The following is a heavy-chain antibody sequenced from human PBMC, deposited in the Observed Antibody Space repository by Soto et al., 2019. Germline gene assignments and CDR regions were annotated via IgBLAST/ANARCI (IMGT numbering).Heavy chain of an antibody. CDR3: GRQPGHCGSTTCFGYYSVDV. CDR1: GGSISSSSYS. D-gene: IGHD2-2*01. V-gene: IGHV4-39*01. Sequence: QLQLQESGPRLVKPSETLSLTCSVSGGSISSSSYSWGWIRQPPGKGLEWIGTIYYSGSTHYNPSREGRVAISAETPNTQLSLRLSSVTAADTAVYYCGRQPGHCGSTTCFGYYSVDVWGQGTTVTVS. CDR2: IYYSGST. J-gene: IGHJ6*02.